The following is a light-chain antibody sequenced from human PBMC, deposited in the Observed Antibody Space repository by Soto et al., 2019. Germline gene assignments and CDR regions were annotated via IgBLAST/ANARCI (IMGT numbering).Light chain of an antibody. CDR1: QSVSSSY. Sequence: EIVLTQSPGTLSLSPGERATLSCRASQSVSSSYLAWYQQKAGQAPRLLIYGASSRATGIPDRFSGSGSGTEFTLTISSMEPEAFAVYYCQQYGSSAWRFGQGTKVDIK. V-gene: IGKV3-20*01. J-gene: IGKJ1*01. CDR3: QQYGSSAWR. CDR2: GAS.